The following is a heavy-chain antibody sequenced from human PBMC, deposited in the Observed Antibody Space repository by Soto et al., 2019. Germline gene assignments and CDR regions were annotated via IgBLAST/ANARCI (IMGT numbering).Heavy chain of an antibody. CDR1: GGSFTSNNW. CDR3: ASRDPGTSVDY. V-gene: IGHV4-4*02. Sequence: TLSLTCAVSGGSFTSNNWWTWVRQPPGQGLEWIGEIYRTGSTNYNPSLKSRVTISLDKSENQFSLKVTSLTAADTAVYYGASRDPGTSVDYWGQGTLVTVSS. CDR2: IYRTGST. J-gene: IGHJ4*02. D-gene: IGHD1-7*01.